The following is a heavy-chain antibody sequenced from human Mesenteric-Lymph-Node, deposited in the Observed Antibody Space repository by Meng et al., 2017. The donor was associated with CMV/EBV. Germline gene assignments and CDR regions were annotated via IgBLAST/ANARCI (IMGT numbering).Heavy chain of an antibody. Sequence: DSIGTYYWSWIRQPPGKGLEWIGDVSHNGATDYNPSLKSRVTISVDKSEDQFSLKVTSVTFADTAVYYCARDRARLRYKTLGGRFDPWGQGTLVTVSS. CDR3: ARDRARLRYKTLGGRFDP. V-gene: IGHV4-59*13. D-gene: IGHD1-14*01. CDR1: DSIGTYY. CDR2: VSHNGAT. J-gene: IGHJ5*02.